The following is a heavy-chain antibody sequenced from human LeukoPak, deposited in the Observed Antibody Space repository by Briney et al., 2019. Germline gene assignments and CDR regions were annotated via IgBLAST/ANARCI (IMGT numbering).Heavy chain of an antibody. J-gene: IGHJ4*02. CDR3: ARDQYGSGSFRPFDY. V-gene: IGHV4-59*12. CDR1: GGSISSYY. Sequence: PSETLSLTCTVSGGSISSYYWSWIRQPPGKGLEWIGYIYYSGSTNYNPSLKSRVTISVDTSKNQFSLKLSSVTAADTAVYYCARDQYGSGSFRPFDYWGQGTLVTVSS. CDR2: IYYSGST. D-gene: IGHD3-10*01.